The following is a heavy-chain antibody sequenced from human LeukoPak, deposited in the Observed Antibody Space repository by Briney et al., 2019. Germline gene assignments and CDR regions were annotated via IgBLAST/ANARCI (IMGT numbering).Heavy chain of an antibody. CDR1: GFTFDSYS. D-gene: IGHD6-13*01. CDR3: AQFSPQTRWYLDQPQ. J-gene: IGHJ4*02. CDR2: IRYDGSNK. Sequence: GGSLRLSCAASGFTFDSYSMAWVRQAPGKGLEWVAFIRYDGSNKYYRDSVKGRFTISRDNSKKTLYLQMNSLIAEDTAVYYCAQFSPQTRWYLDQPQWGQGTLVTVSS. V-gene: IGHV3-30*02.